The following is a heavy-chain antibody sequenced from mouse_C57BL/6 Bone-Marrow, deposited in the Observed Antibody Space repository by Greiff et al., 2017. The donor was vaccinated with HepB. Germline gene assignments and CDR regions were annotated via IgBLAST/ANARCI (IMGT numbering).Heavy chain of an antibody. J-gene: IGHJ1*03. V-gene: IGHV5-17*01. CDR2: ISSGSSTI. D-gene: IGHD1-1*01. CDR1: GFTFSDYG. Sequence: DVQLVESGGGLVKPGGSLKLSCAASGFTFSDYGMHWVRQAPEKGLEWVAYISSGSSTIYYADTVKGRFTISRDNAKNTLFLQMTSLRSEDTAMYYCARRYYGSSSGWYFDVWGTGTTVTVSS. CDR3: ARRYYGSSSGWYFDV.